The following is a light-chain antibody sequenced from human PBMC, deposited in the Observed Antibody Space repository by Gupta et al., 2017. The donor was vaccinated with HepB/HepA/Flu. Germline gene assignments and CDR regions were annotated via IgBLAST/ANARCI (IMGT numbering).Light chain of an antibody. CDR2: DVS. Sequence: QSALTQPASVSGSPGQSIHIPCTGTSSDVGGYNFVSWYQQYPGKAPKLMIYDVSNRPSGVSNRFSGSKSGNTASLTISGLQAEDEADYYCSSYTSSSTLVFGGGTKLTVL. CDR1: SSDVGGYNF. CDR3: SSYTSSSTLV. J-gene: IGLJ2*01. V-gene: IGLV2-14*01.